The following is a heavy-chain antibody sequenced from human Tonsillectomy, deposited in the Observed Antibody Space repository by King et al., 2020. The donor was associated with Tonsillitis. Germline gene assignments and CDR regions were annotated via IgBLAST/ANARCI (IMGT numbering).Heavy chain of an antibody. V-gene: IGHV3-53*01. J-gene: IGHJ3*02. Sequence: VQLVESGGGLIQPGGSQRLTCAASGFNVSSNYMSWVRQAPGKGLEWVSVIYRGGSTYYADSVKGRFTISRDYSTNTVYLQMNSLRAADTAVYYCARGGSGLLSLYALDIWGQGTMVTVSS. D-gene: IGHD1-26*01. CDR1: GFNVSSNY. CDR3: ARGGSGLLSLYALDI. CDR2: IYRGGST.